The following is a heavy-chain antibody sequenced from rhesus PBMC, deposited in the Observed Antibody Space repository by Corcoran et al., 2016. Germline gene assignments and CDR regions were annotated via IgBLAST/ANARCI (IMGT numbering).Heavy chain of an antibody. V-gene: IGHV4-165*01. CDR2: IDGSSRST. J-gene: IGHJ4*01. Sequence: QVQLQESGPGLVKPSETLSLTCAVSGYSISSNYWSWLRQPPGMVLEWIGYIDGSSRSTYYNPSLKRRVNISTATSKTHVSLKLSFVTAADTAVYYCAREAVGTLDYWGQGVLVTVS. CDR1: GYSISSNY. D-gene: IGHD5-24*01. CDR3: AREAVGTLDY.